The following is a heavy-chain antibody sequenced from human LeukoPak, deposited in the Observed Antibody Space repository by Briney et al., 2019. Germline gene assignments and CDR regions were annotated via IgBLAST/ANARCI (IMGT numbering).Heavy chain of an antibody. CDR2: IWFDGSKE. J-gene: IGHJ4*02. CDR3: ARLYGTHIDY. D-gene: IGHD1-26*01. CDR1: GLDFSRHG. Sequence: GGSLRLSCEVSGLDFSRHGMHWVRQAPGKGLEWVAAIWFDGSKEYYADSVKGRFTISRDNSKNMLYLQMNSLRAEDTAVYYCARLYGTHIDYWGQGTLVTVSS. V-gene: IGHV3-33*01.